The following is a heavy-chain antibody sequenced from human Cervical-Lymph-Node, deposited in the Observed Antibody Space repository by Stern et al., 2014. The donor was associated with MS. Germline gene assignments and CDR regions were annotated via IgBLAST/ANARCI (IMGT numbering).Heavy chain of an antibody. CDR3: ARINAAADGTGVDF. CDR2: LDSDDDK. D-gene: IGHD6-25*01. V-gene: IGHV2-70*01. Sequence: QVTLKESGPALVKPTQTLTLTCTFSGFSISTSGMYVSWIRQSPGTAQEWLALLDSDDDKYLSTSLKTRLTISKDTSKNQVVLRMTNMDPVDTATYYCARINAAADGTGVDFWGQGTLVTVSS. J-gene: IGHJ4*02. CDR1: GFSISTSGMY.